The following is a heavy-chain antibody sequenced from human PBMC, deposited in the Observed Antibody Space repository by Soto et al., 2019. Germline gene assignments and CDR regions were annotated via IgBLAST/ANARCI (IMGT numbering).Heavy chain of an antibody. D-gene: IGHD5-12*01. CDR2: IYYSGST. CDR3: ARVNSGYEIYDY. V-gene: IGHV4-30-4*01. CDR1: GGSISSGDYY. Sequence: LSLTCTVSGGSISSGDYYWSWIRQPPGKGLEWIGYIYYSGSTYYNPSLKSRVTISVDTSKNQFSLKLSSVTAADTAVYYCARVNSGYEIYDYWGQGTLVTVSS. J-gene: IGHJ4*02.